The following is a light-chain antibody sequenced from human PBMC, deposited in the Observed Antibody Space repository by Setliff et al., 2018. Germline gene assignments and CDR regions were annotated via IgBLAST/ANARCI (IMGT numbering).Light chain of an antibody. V-gene: IGLV2-23*02. CDR3: CSYAGSSTFV. CDR1: YSDVGKYNL. J-gene: IGLJ1*01. Sequence: QSALAQPPSASGSPGQSITISCTGTYSDVGKYNLVSWYQQHPGKAPKLILYDFTTRPSGVSDRFSGSKSANTASLTISGLQAEDEADYYCCSYAGSSTFVFGGGTKVTVL. CDR2: DFT.